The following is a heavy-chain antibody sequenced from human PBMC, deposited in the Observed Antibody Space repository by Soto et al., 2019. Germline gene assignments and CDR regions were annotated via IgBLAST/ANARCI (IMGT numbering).Heavy chain of an antibody. V-gene: IGHV3-30*18. Sequence: ESGGGVVQPGRSLRLSCAASGFTFSSYGMHWVRQAPGKGLEWVAVISYDGSNKYYADSVKGRFTISRDNSKNTLYLQMNSLRAEDTAVYYCAKEEEGSGYYYSPYYYYYYGMDVWGQGTTVTVSS. CDR3: AKEEEGSGYYYSPYYYYYYGMDV. CDR1: GFTFSSYG. D-gene: IGHD3-22*01. J-gene: IGHJ6*02. CDR2: ISYDGSNK.